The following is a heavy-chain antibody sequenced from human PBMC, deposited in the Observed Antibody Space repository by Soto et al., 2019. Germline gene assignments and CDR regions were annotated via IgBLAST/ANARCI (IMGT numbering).Heavy chain of an antibody. Sequence: SETLSLTCAVYGGSFSGYYWSWIRQPPGKGLEWIGEINHSGSTNYNPSLKSRVTISVDTSKNQFSLKLSSVTAADTAVYYCARSMGLESQDYIISDYYYYYMDVWGKGTTVTVSS. J-gene: IGHJ6*03. D-gene: IGHD4-4*01. CDR3: ARSMGLESQDYIISDYYYYYMDV. CDR2: INHSGST. CDR1: GGSFSGYY. V-gene: IGHV4-34*01.